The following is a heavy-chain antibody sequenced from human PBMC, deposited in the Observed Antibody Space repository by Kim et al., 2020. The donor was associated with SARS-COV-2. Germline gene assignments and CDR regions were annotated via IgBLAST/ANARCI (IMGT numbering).Heavy chain of an antibody. CDR3: ARDRDYYDSSSSY. D-gene: IGHD3-22*01. J-gene: IGHJ4*02. V-gene: IGHV1-69*04. Sequence: YAQKFQGRVTITADKSTSTAYMELSSLRSEDTAVYYCARDRDYYDSSSSYWCQGTLVTVSS.